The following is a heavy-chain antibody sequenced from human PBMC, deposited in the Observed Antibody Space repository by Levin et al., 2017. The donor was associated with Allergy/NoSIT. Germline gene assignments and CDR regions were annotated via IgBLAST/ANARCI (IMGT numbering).Heavy chain of an antibody. CDR1: GGSFSGYY. Sequence: SQTLSLTCAVYGGSFSGYYWSWIRQPPGKGLEWIGEINHSGSTNYNPSLKSRVTISVDTSKNQFSLKLSSVTAADTAVYYCASESMVGWFDPWGQGTLVTVSS. CDR3: ASESMVGWFDP. J-gene: IGHJ5*02. V-gene: IGHV4-34*01. CDR2: INHSGST. D-gene: IGHD3-10*01.